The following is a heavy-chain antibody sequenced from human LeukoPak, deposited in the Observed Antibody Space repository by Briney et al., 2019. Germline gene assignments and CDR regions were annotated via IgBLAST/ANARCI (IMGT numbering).Heavy chain of an antibody. CDR3: ARDVLLRYFDWSWATRDV. J-gene: IGHJ6*02. CDR2: ISSSSSYI. D-gene: IGHD3-9*01. V-gene: IGHV3-21*01. CDR1: GFTFSNYA. Sequence: GGSLRLSCAASGFTFSNYAMNWVRQAPGKGLEWVSSISSSSSYIYYADSVKGRFTISRDNAKNSLYLQMNSLRAEDTAVYYCARDVLLRYFDWSWATRDVWGQGTTVTVSS.